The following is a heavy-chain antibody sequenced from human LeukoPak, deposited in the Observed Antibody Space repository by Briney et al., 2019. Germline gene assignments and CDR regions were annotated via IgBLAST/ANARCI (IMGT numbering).Heavy chain of an antibody. Sequence: PGGSLRLSCAASGLTFNIYAMTWVRQAPGKGLEWVLAISGSGGTTHSTDSVKGRFTISRDNSKNTLYLQMNSLRAEDTAVYYCAKDNGYGLAAADTLGYFDYWGQGTLVTVSS. CDR2: ISGSGGTT. J-gene: IGHJ4*02. D-gene: IGHD6-13*01. CDR3: AKDNGYGLAAADTLGYFDY. CDR1: GLTFNIYA. V-gene: IGHV3-23*01.